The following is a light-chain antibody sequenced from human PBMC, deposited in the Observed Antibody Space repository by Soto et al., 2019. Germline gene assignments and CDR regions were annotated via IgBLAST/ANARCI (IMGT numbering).Light chain of an antibody. V-gene: IGKV3-20*01. CDR3: QQYGSSPWT. CDR1: QSVSSSY. J-gene: IGKJ1*01. Sequence: EIVLTQSPGTLSLSPGERATLSCRASQSVSSSYLAWYQQKPGQAPRLLIYGASSRATGIPDRFSGSGSATDFTLTISRLEPEYVALYYCQQYGSSPWTFGQGTKVEIK. CDR2: GAS.